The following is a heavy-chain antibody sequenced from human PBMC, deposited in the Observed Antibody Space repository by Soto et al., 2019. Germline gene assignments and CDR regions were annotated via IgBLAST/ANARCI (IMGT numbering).Heavy chain of an antibody. CDR3: AKEGVAYYYGSGSSGSMDV. Sequence: GGSLRLSCAASGFTCSGYVMHWVRQAPGKGLEWVAVISYDGSNKYYADSVKGRFTISRDNSKNTLYLQMNSLRAEDTAVYYCAKEGVAYYYGSGSSGSMDVWGQGTTVTVSS. CDR1: GFTCSGYV. D-gene: IGHD3-10*01. CDR2: ISYDGSNK. V-gene: IGHV3-30*18. J-gene: IGHJ6*02.